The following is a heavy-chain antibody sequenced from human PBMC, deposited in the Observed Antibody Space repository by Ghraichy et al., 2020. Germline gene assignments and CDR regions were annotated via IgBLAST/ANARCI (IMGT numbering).Heavy chain of an antibody. CDR1: GDSISSNTYY. D-gene: IGHD3-22*01. CDR2: VDYTGRA. V-gene: IGHV4-61*01. Sequence: SETLSLTCTFSGDSISSNTYYWSWIRQPPGKGLTWIGFVDYTGRASYNPSLESRVSISVDTSKNQFSLRLNSVTAADTAVYYCAGEGNYNDASGSLRDYWGQGTLVTVSS. J-gene: IGHJ4*02. CDR3: AGEGNYNDASGSLRDY.